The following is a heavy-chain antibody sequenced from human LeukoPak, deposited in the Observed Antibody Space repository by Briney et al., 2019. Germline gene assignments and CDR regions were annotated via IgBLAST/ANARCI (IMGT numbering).Heavy chain of an antibody. D-gene: IGHD2/OR15-2a*01. V-gene: IGHV3-74*01. Sequence: PGGSLRLSCATSGNYWMHWVRQAPGKGLVWVSHINGDGSWTTYADSVKGRFTISKDNAKNTVYLQMNNLRAEDTAVYYCVNFYETYWGRGTLVTVSS. J-gene: IGHJ4*02. CDR3: VNFYETY. CDR2: INGDGSWT. CDR1: GNYW.